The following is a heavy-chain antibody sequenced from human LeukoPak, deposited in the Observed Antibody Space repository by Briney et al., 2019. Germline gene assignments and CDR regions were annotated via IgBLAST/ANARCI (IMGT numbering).Heavy chain of an antibody. CDR3: ARPIAAAGNPDAFDI. V-gene: IGHV4-61*01. Sequence: PSETLSLTCTVSGGSISSGSYYWSWIRQPPGKGLEWIGYIYYSGGTNYNPSLKSRVTISVDTSKNQFSLKLSSVTAADTAVYYCARPIAAAGNPDAFDIWGQGTMVTVSS. J-gene: IGHJ3*02. CDR1: GGSISSGSYY. D-gene: IGHD6-13*01. CDR2: IYYSGGT.